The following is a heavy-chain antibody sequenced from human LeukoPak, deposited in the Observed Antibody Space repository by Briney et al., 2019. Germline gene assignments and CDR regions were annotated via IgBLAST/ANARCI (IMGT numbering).Heavy chain of an antibody. Sequence: PARGLEWVSSISSSSSYIYYADSVKGRFTISRDNAKNSLYLQMNSLRAEDTAVYYCARGGYWGQGTLVTVSS. V-gene: IGHV3-21*01. CDR2: ISSSSSYI. J-gene: IGHJ4*02. CDR3: ARGGY.